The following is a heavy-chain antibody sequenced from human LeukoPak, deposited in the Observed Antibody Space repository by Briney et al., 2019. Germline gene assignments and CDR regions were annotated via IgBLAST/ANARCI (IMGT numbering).Heavy chain of an antibody. CDR3: ARDSEPGVGDYDPH. D-gene: IGHD4-17*01. J-gene: IGHJ4*02. CDR1: GGTFSSYA. V-gene: IGHV1-69*04. Sequence: ASVKVSCKASGGTFSSYAISWVRQAPGQGLEWMGRIIPILGIANYAQKFQGRVTITADKSTSTAYVELSSLRSEDTAVYYCARDSEPGVGDYDPHWGQGTLVTVSS. CDR2: IIPILGIA.